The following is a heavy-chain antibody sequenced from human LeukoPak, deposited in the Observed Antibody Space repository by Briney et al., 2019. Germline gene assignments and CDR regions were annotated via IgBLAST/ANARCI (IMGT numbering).Heavy chain of an antibody. J-gene: IGHJ4*02. CDR3: AKDLRGGALDY. D-gene: IGHD3-10*01. CDR2: ISGSGGST. CDR1: GFTFSSYG. Sequence: GGTLRLSCAASGFTFSSYGMSWVRQAPGKGLEWVSAISGSGGSTYYADSVKGRFTISRDNSKNTLYLQMNSLKAEDTAVYYCAKDLRGGALDYWGQGTLVTVSS. V-gene: IGHV3-23*01.